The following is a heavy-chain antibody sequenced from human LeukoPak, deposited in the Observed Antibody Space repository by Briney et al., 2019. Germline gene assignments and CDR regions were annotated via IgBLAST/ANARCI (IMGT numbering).Heavy chain of an antibody. CDR2: IHKTGD. D-gene: IGHD2-2*01. Sequence: PGGSLRLSCVASGFTFSSNVMIWVRQAPGKGLEWVSAIHKTGDYYTDSVKGRFTISRDNSKNMLYLEMNSLRDEDTAIYYCAKELGHALPFDYWGQGTLVTVSS. CDR1: GFTFSSNV. V-gene: IGHV3-23*01. J-gene: IGHJ4*02. CDR3: AKELGHALPFDY.